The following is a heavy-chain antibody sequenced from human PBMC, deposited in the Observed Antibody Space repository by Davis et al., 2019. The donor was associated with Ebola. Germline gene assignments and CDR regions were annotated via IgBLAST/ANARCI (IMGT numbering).Heavy chain of an antibody. CDR3: AKDPEAVAGPDY. V-gene: IGHV3-30*02. D-gene: IGHD6-19*01. Sequence: GESLKISCAASGFTFSSYGMHWVRQAPGKGLEWVAFIRYDGSNKYYADSVKGRFTISRDNSKNTLYLQMNSRRAEDTAVYYCAKDPEAVAGPDYWGQGTLVTVSS. CDR1: GFTFSSYG. J-gene: IGHJ4*02. CDR2: IRYDGSNK.